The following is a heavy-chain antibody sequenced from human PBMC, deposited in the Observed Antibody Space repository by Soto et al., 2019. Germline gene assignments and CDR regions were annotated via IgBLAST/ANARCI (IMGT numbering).Heavy chain of an antibody. Sequence: ASVKVSCTASGYTFTTYGISWVRQAPGQGLEWMGWINAYNGNTNYAQKFQGRVTMTTDTSTSTAYLELRSLRSDDTAVYYCARRYGYSFDFWGQGTLVTVSS. D-gene: IGHD4-4*01. CDR2: INAYNGNT. CDR3: ARRYGYSFDF. J-gene: IGHJ4*02. V-gene: IGHV1-18*01. CDR1: GYTFTTYG.